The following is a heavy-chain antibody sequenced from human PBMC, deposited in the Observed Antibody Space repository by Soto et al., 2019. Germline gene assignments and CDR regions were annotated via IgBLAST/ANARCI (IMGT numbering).Heavy chain of an antibody. CDR3: ATAASNSTLYYYYYYMDV. CDR1: GYTLTKLS. J-gene: IGHJ6*03. D-gene: IGHD4-4*01. V-gene: IGHV1-24*01. CDR2: FDPEDGET. Sequence: GGPVKVSFKVSGYTLTKLSIHWVRHASCKRLEWMGGFDPEDGETIYAQKFQGRVTMTEDTSTDTAYMELSSLRSEDTAVYYCATAASNSTLYYYYYYMDVWGKGTTVTVSS.